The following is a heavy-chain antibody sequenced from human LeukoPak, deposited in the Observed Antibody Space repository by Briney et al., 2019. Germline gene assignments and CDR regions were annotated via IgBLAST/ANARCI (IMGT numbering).Heavy chain of an antibody. Sequence: GGSLRLSCAASGVTFSDSAMHCVRQASGKGLEWVGRIGSKANTYATAYAASVKGRFTISRDDSKNTAYLQMNSLKTEDTAVYHCARLLAEGYWGQGTLVTVSS. CDR3: ARLLAEGY. J-gene: IGHJ4*02. CDR2: IGSKANTYAT. V-gene: IGHV3-73*01. CDR1: GVTFSDSA.